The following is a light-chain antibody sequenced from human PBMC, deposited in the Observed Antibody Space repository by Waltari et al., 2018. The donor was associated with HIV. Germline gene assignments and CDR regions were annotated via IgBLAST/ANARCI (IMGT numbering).Light chain of an antibody. J-gene: IGLJ2*01. CDR3: GTWDASLSAVV. V-gene: IGLV1-51*01. Sequence: QSVLTQPPSVSAAPGQKVTISCSGSTSNIGDNYVYWYQQLPGTAPKLLIYDNDKRPSGIPDRFSGSKSGTSATLGITGLQTGDEADYYCGTWDASLSAVVFGGGIKLTVL. CDR2: DND. CDR1: TSNIGDNY.